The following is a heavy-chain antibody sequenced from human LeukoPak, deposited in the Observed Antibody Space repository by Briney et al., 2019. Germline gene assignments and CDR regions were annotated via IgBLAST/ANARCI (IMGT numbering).Heavy chain of an antibody. D-gene: IGHD5-18*01. CDR1: GFTFSSYA. V-gene: IGHV3-23*01. CDR2: ISGSGGST. Sequence: PGGSLRLSCAASGFTFSSYAMSWVRQAPGKGLEWVSAISGSGGSTYYADSVEGRFTISRDNSKNTLYLQMNSLRAEDTAVYYCAKAPPSPHGYHDAFDIWGQGTMVTVSS. J-gene: IGHJ3*02. CDR3: AKAPPSPHGYHDAFDI.